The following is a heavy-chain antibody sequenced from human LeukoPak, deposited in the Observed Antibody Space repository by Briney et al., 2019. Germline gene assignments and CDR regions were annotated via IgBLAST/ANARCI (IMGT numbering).Heavy chain of an antibody. J-gene: IGHJ4*02. Sequence: KPGRSLRLSCTASGFTFSGHYMTWIRQAPGRGLECISYISRTSSYIYYADSVKGRFTISRDDAKNSLYLQMNSLRAEDTAVYYCARGRDSFDWGQGTLVSVSS. CDR1: GFTFSGHY. V-gene: IGHV3-11*05. D-gene: IGHD2-21*02. CDR3: ARGRDSFD. CDR2: ISRTSSYI.